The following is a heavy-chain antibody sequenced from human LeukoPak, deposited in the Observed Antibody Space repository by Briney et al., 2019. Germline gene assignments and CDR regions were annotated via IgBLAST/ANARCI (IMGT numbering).Heavy chain of an antibody. J-gene: IGHJ4*02. CDR3: AKDQTAAVGQLDY. CDR1: GSSFSNYA. V-gene: IGHV3-23*01. D-gene: IGHD6-13*01. Sequence: GSLTLPCTASGSSFSNYAMTWVRQAPGKGLEWASVISASGTDTYYADSVKGRFTISRDNSQNTLYLHMNSLRAEDTAVYYCAKDQTAAVGQLDYWGQGTVVTVSS. CDR2: ISASGTDT.